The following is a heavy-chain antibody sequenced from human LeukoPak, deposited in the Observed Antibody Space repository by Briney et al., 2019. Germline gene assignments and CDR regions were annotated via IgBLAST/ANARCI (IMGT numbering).Heavy chain of an antibody. CDR2: ISGSGSST. J-gene: IGHJ4*02. CDR3: AKDVSGSPGYYFDY. V-gene: IGHV3-23*01. D-gene: IGHD3-10*01. Sequence: GGSLRLSCAASGFTFSSYAMNWVRQAPGKGLEWVSAISGSGSSTYYADSVKGRFTISRDNSKNTLYLQVNSLRAEDTAVYYCAKDVSGSPGYYFDYWGQGTLVTVSS. CDR1: GFTFSSYA.